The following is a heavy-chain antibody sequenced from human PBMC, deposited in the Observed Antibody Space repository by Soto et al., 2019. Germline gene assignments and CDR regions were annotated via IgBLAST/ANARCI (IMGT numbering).Heavy chain of an antibody. J-gene: IGHJ4*02. CDR2: ISGSGGST. V-gene: IGHV3-23*01. CDR1: GFTFSSYA. CDR3: AKDSAVIVVVPAAMFS. Sequence: GGSLRLSCAASGFTFSSYAMSWVRQAPGKGLEWVSAISGSGGSTYYADSVKGRFTISRDNSKNTLYLQMNSLRAEDTAVYYCAKDSAVIVVVPAAMFSWGQGTLVTVSS. D-gene: IGHD2-2*01.